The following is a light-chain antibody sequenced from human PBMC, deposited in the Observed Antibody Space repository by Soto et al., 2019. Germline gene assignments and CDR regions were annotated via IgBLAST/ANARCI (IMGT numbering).Light chain of an antibody. J-gene: IGLJ2*01. Sequence: QAVLTQPPSASGTPGQRVTISCSGSSSNIGSNTVNWYQQLPGTAPTLLIYSNNQRPSGVPDRFSGYKSGTSASLAISGLQSEEEADYYCASWDDSLNGPVFGGGTKLTVL. V-gene: IGLV1-44*01. CDR1: SSNIGSNT. CDR2: SNN. CDR3: ASWDDSLNGPV.